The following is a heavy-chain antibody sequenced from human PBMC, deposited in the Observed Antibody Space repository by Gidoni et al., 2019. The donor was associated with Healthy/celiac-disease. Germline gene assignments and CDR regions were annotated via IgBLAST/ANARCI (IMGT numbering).Heavy chain of an antibody. CDR3: AIQSDGGDTMIVVVNGAFDI. V-gene: IGHV3-23*01. J-gene: IGHJ3*02. CDR1: GFTFSSYA. CDR2: ISGSGGST. D-gene: IGHD3-22*01. Sequence: EVQLFESGGGLVQSGGSLRLSCAASGFTFSSYAMSWVGKAPGEGLAWGSAISGSGGSTYYADSLKGRFTIARDNSKNTLYLQMNSLRAEDTAVYYCAIQSDGGDTMIVVVNGAFDIWGQGTMVTVSS.